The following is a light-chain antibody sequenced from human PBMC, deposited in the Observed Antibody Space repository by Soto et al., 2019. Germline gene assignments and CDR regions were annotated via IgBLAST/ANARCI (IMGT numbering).Light chain of an antibody. CDR1: VLAKKY. J-gene: IGLJ3*02. CDR3: YSAADNNLV. V-gene: IGLV3-27*01. Sequence: SYELTQPSSVSVSPGQTARITCSGDVLAKKYARWFQQKPGQAPVLVIYKDTERPSEITERFSGFSSGTTVTLTISGAQVEDEADYYCYSAADNNLVFGGGTKLTVL. CDR2: KDT.